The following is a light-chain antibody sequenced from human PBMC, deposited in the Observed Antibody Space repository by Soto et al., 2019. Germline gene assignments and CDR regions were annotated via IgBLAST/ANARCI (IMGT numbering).Light chain of an antibody. V-gene: IGKV3-20*01. Sequence: IVLTQSPATLSLSPGKRATLSCRASQSVSTYLAWYQQKPGQAPRLLIYGASTRATGIPARFTGSGSGTDFTLTISRLEPEDFAVYYCQQYGSSLWTFGQGTKVDIK. CDR3: QQYGSSLWT. CDR2: GAS. CDR1: QSVSTY. J-gene: IGKJ1*01.